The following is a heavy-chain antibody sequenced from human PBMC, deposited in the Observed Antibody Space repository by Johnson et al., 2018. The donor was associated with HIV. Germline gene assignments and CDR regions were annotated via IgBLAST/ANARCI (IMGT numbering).Heavy chain of an antibody. V-gene: IGHV3-7*02. J-gene: IGHJ3*02. CDR2: IKEDGSEK. Sequence: VQLVESGGGLVQPGGSLRLSCAASGFTFSSNWMNWVRQAPGKGLQWVANIKEDGSEKYYVDSVRGRFTISRDNAKNSLYLQMNSLRAEDTAVYYCARACRDGYTCDVFDIWGQGTLVTVSS. CDR3: ARACRDGYTCDVFDI. CDR1: GFTFSSNW. D-gene: IGHD5-24*01.